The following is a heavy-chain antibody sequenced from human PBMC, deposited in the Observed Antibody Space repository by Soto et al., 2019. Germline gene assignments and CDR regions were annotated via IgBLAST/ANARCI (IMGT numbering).Heavy chain of an antibody. CDR1: GGSISSGGYY. D-gene: IGHD2-2*01. J-gene: IGHJ4*02. V-gene: IGHV4-31*03. Sequence: PSETLSLTCTVSGGSISSGGYYWSWIRQHPGKGLEWIGYIYYSGSTYYNPSLKSRVTISVDTSKNQFSLKLSSVTAADTAVYYCARDFCSSTSCSYFDYWGQGTLVTVSS. CDR3: ARDFCSSTSCSYFDY. CDR2: IYYSGST.